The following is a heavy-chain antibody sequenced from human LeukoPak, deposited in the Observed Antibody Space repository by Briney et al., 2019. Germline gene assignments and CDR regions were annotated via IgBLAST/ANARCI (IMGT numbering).Heavy chain of an antibody. Sequence: GGSLRLSCAASGFTFSHAWMSWVRQAPGKGLEWVGRIQSKTNGGTTDYAAPVKGRFTISRDDSKTTLYLQMNGLKTEDTAVYYCTTDFPGIEAAGIDYWGQGTLVTVSS. CDR3: TTDFPGIEAAGIDY. CDR2: IQSKTNGGTT. V-gene: IGHV3-15*01. D-gene: IGHD6-13*01. CDR1: GFTFSHAW. J-gene: IGHJ4*02.